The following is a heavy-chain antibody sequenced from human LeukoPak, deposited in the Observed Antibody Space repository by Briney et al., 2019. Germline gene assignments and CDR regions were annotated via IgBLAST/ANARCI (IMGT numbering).Heavy chain of an antibody. CDR1: GYTFTSYG. CDR3: ASTVVAAGTSAPTEFDY. V-gene: IGHV1-18*01. J-gene: IGHJ4*02. D-gene: IGHD2-15*01. CDR2: ISAYNGNT. Sequence: ASVKVSRKASGYTFTSYGISWVRQAPGQGLEWMGWISAYNGNTNYAQKLQGRVTMTTDTSTSTAYMELRSLRSDDTAVYYCASTVVAAGTSAPTEFDYWGQGTLVTVSS.